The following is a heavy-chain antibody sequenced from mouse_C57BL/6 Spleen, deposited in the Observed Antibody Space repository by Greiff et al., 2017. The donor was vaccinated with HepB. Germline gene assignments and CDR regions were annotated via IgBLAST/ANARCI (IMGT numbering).Heavy chain of an antibody. J-gene: IGHJ3*01. Sequence: QVQLQQSDAELVKPGASVTISCKISGYTFTDHTIHWVKQRPEQGLEWIGYIYPRDGSTKYNEKFKGKATLTADKSSSTAYIQLNSLTSEDSAVYFCARRNYGYDEGFSYWGQGTLVTVSA. CDR1: GYTFTDHT. D-gene: IGHD2-2*01. V-gene: IGHV1-78*01. CDR2: IYPRDGST. CDR3: ARRNYGYDEGFSY.